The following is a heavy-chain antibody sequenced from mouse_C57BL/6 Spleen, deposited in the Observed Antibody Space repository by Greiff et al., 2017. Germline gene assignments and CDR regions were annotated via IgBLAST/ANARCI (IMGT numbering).Heavy chain of an antibody. Sequence: QVQLQQPGAELVKPGASVKLSCKASGYTFTSYCMQWVKQRPGQGLEWIGEIDPSDSYTNYNQKFKGKATLTVDTSSSTAYLQLSSLTSEDSAVYDCTSNYAYWGQGTTLTVSS. D-gene: IGHD2-1*01. CDR3: TSNYAY. V-gene: IGHV1-50*01. CDR2: IDPSDSYT. CDR1: GYTFTSYC. J-gene: IGHJ2*01.